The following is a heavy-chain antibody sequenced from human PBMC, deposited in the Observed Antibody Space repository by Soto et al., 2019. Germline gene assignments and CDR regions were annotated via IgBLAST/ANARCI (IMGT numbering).Heavy chain of an antibody. CDR1: GFTFDDYG. CDR3: ARVIAAAGQTPYYFDY. CDR2: INWNGGST. V-gene: IGHV3-20*01. J-gene: IGHJ4*02. D-gene: IGHD6-13*01. Sequence: EVQLMESGGGVVRPGGSLRLSCAASGFTFDDYGMSWVRQAPGKGLEWVSGINWNGGSTGYADSVKGRFTISRDNAKNSLYLQMNSLRAEDTALYHCARVIAAAGQTPYYFDYWGQGTLVTVSS.